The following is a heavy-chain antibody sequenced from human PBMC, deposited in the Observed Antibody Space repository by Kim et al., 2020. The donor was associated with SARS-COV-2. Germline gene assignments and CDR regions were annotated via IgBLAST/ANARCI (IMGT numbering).Heavy chain of an antibody. D-gene: IGHD2-15*01. CDR3: ARRRYCSGGSCYQEFDDPNNWVDP. J-gene: IGHJ5*01. V-gene: IGHV5-51*01. CDR2: IYPGDSDT. CDR1: GYSFTSYW. Sequence: GESLKISCKGSGYSFTSYWIGWVRQMPGKGLEWMGIIYPGDSDTRYSPSFQGQVTISADKSISTAYLQWSSLKASDTAMYYCARRRYCSGGSCYQEFDDPNNWVDPLGQGTLVTGSS.